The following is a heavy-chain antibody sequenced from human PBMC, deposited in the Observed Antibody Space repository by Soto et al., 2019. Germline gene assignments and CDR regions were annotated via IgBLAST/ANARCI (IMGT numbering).Heavy chain of an antibody. V-gene: IGHV3-74*01. CDR3: VRESGVAADC. CDR2: IKTDGSAA. J-gene: IGHJ4*02. Sequence: VESGGVLVQPGGSLRLSCAASGFTFDSHWMHWVRQAPGEGLVWVSRIKTDGSAAAYADSVKGRFTISRDNTKNTLYLQMHSLRAEDTAVYFCVRESGVAADCWGQGTLVTVS. CDR1: GFTFDSHW. D-gene: IGHD6-19*01.